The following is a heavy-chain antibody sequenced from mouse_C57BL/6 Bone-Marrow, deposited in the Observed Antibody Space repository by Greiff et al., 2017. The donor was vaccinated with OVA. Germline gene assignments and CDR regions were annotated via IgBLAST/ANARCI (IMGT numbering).Heavy chain of an antibody. CDR3: ARTSNGYFIDY. J-gene: IGHJ2*01. CDR1: GYTFTSYW. CDR2: INPSNGGN. Sequence: QVQLQQPGTELVKPGASVKLSCKASGYTFTSYWMHWVKQRPGQGLEWIGNINPSNGGNNYNEKFKSKATLTVDKSSSTAFMQLNSLTYEDSAVYYCARTSNGYFIDYWGQGTTLTVSS. D-gene: IGHD2-3*01. V-gene: IGHV1-53*01.